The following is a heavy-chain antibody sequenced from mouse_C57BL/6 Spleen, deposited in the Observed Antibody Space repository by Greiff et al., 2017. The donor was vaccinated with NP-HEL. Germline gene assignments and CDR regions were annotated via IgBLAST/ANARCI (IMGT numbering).Heavy chain of an antibody. V-gene: IGHV1-69*01. D-gene: IGHD1-1*01. J-gene: IGHJ1*03. CDR1: GYTFTSYW. Sequence: QVQLKQPGAELVMPGASVKLSCKASGYTFTSYWMHWVKQRPGQGLEWIGEIDPSDSYTNYNQKFKGKSTLTVDKSSSTAYMQLSSLTSEDSAVYYCARGYGSPFYWYFDVWGTGTTVTVSS. CDR2: IDPSDSYT. CDR3: ARGYGSPFYWYFDV.